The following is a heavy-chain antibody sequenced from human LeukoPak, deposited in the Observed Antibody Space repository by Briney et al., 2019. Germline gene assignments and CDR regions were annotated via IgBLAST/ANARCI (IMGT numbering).Heavy chain of an antibody. Sequence: GRSLRLSCAASGFTFSSYAMPWVRQAPGKGLEWVAVISYDGSNKYYADSVKGRFTISRDNSKNTLYLQMNSLRAEDTAVYYCARGGYQGLRYFDPHEIFDYWGQGTLVTVSS. CDR1: GFTFSSYA. CDR2: ISYDGSNK. J-gene: IGHJ4*02. CDR3: ARGGYQGLRYFDPHEIFDY. V-gene: IGHV3-30*04. D-gene: IGHD3-9*01.